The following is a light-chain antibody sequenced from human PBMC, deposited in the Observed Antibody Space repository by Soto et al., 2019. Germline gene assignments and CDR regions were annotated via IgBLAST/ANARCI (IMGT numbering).Light chain of an antibody. J-gene: IGKJ4*01. V-gene: IGKV3-11*01. CDR3: QQRSNWPPLT. CDR1: QSVSSY. Sequence: EIVLTQSPATLSLSPGERATLSCRASQSVSSYLAWYQQKPGQAPRLLIYDASNRATGIPVRFSGSGSWTDFTLTINSLEPEDFAVYYCQQRSNWPPLTFGGGTKVEIK. CDR2: DAS.